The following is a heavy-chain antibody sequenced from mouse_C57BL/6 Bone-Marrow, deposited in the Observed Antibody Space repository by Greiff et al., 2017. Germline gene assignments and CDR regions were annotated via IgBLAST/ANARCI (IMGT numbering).Heavy chain of an antibody. CDR1: GFTFSSYA. CDR3: ARDQRYYGSSRYWYFDV. CDR2: ISDGGSYT. J-gene: IGHJ1*03. Sequence: DVKLVESGGGLVQPGGSLKLSCAASGFTFSSYAMSWVRQTPEKRLEWVATISDGGSYTYYPDNVKGRFTISRDNAKNNLYLQMSHLKSEDTAMYYCARDQRYYGSSRYWYFDVWGTGTTVTVSS. D-gene: IGHD1-1*01. V-gene: IGHV5-4*01.